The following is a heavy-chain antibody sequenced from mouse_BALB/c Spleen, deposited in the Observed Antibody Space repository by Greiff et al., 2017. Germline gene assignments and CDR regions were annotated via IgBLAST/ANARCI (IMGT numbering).Heavy chain of an antibody. Sequence: QVQLKQSGAELAKPGASVKMSCKASGYTFTSYWMHWAKQRPGQGLEWIGYINPSTGYTEYNQKFKDKATLTADKSSSTAYMQLSSLTSEDSAVYYCARGDYDGGFAYWGQGTLVTVSA. D-gene: IGHD2-4*01. J-gene: IGHJ3*01. V-gene: IGHV1-7*01. CDR1: GYTFTSYW. CDR2: INPSTGYT. CDR3: ARGDYDGGFAY.